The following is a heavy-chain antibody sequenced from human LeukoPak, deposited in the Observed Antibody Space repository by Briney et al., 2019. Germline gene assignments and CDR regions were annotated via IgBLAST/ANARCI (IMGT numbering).Heavy chain of an antibody. Sequence: GGSLRLPCAASAFSLSAYNMNWVRQAPGKGLEWVSSISYTGTYIYYADSVKGRFTISRDNAQNSLYLQMNSLRAEDTAIYYCVRDRGTYRPIDYWGQGTLVTVSS. D-gene: IGHD1-26*01. CDR3: VRDRGTYRPIDY. CDR1: AFSLSAYN. V-gene: IGHV3-21*04. CDR2: ISYTGTYI. J-gene: IGHJ4*02.